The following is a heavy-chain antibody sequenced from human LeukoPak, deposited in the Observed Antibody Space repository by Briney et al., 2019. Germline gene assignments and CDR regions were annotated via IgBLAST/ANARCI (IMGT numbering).Heavy chain of an antibody. Sequence: GGSLRLSCAASGFTFSTYWMHWVRQASGKGLVWVSRISSDGSSTYYADSVKGRFTISRDNAKNTLYLQMNSLRAEDTAVYYCTRGTGDGHWGQGTLVTVSS. CDR3: TRGTGDGH. D-gene: IGHD7-27*01. CDR1: GFTFSTYW. J-gene: IGHJ4*02. CDR2: ISSDGSST. V-gene: IGHV3-74*01.